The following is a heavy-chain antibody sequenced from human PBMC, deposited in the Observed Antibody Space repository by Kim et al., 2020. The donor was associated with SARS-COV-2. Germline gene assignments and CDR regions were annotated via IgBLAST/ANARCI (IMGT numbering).Heavy chain of an antibody. D-gene: IGHD3-16*02. CDR2: ISSSSSYS. CDR3: ARVGYDYVWGSYRDYYYYYGMDV. Sequence: GGSLRLSCAASGFTFSDYYMSWICQAPGKGLEWVSYISSSSSYSNYADSVKGRFTISRDNAKNSLYLQMNSLRAEDTAVYYCARVGYDYVWGSYRDYYYYYGMDVWGQGTTVTVSS. J-gene: IGHJ6*02. CDR1: GFTFSDYY. V-gene: IGHV3-11*05.